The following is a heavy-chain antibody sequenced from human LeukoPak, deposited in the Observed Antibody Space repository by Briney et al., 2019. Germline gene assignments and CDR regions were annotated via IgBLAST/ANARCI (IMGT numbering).Heavy chain of an antibody. CDR1: GFTFSDYY. CDR2: ISSSGSTI. J-gene: IGHJ6*02. CDR3: AREGITMVRGVGGYYYYGMDV. V-gene: IGHV3-11*01. D-gene: IGHD3-10*01. Sequence: GGSLRLSCAASGFTFSDYYMSWIRQAPGKGLERVSYISSSGSTIYYADSVKGRFTTSRDNDKNSLYLQMNSLRAEDTAVYYCAREGITMVRGVGGYYYYGMDVWGQGTTVTVSS.